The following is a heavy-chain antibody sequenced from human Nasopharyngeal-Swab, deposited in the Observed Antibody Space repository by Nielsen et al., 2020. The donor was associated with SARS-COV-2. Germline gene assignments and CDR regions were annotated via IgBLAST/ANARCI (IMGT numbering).Heavy chain of an antibody. V-gene: IGHV3-48*03. D-gene: IGHD3-3*01. Sequence: GESLKISCAASGFIFSSYAMNWVRQAPGKGLEWVSYISSSGSTIYYADSVKGRFTISRDNAKNSLYLQMNSLRAEDTAVYYCARAESTYYDFWSGYYFFDYWGQGTLVTVSS. J-gene: IGHJ4*02. CDR3: ARAESTYYDFWSGYYFFDY. CDR1: GFIFSSYA. CDR2: ISSSGSTI.